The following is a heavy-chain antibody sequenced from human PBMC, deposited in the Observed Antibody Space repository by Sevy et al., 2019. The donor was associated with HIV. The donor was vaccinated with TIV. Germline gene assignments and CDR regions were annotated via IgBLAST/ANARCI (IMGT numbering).Heavy chain of an antibody. V-gene: IGHV3-21*06. Sequence: GGSLRLSCAASGFTFSSYGMNWVRQAPGKGLEWVSSVSSSSSYIYYADLVEGRFTISRDNAKNSLYLQMNSLRAEDTAVYYGAGDRGSSSIGYGMDVWGQGTTVTVSS. CDR1: GFTFSSYG. D-gene: IGHD6-13*01. CDR3: AGDRGSSSIGYGMDV. CDR2: VSSSSSYI. J-gene: IGHJ6*02.